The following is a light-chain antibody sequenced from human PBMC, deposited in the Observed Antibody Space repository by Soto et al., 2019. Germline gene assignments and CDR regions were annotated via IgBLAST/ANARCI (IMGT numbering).Light chain of an antibody. Sequence: CTGTGSDVGEYNYVSCYQQHPDKAPKLMTYEVRNRPSGVSNRFSGSNSGNTASLAIPGLQAEDEAYYSSSSYTSTITLYVFGTGTTFTVL. CDR2: EVR. J-gene: IGLJ1*01. CDR3: SSYTSTITLYV. V-gene: IGLV2-14*01. CDR1: GSDVGEYNY.